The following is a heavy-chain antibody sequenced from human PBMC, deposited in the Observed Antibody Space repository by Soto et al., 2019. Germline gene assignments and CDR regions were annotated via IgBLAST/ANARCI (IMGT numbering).Heavy chain of an antibody. CDR2: ISSNGGST. J-gene: IGHJ6*03. V-gene: IGHV3-64*01. CDR1: GFTFSSYA. D-gene: IGHD6-13*01. CDR3: ARGLYSSSWVPYYYYYMDV. Sequence: SLRLSCAASGFTFSSYAMHWVRQAPGKGLEYVSAISSNGGSTYYANSVKGRFTISRDNSKNTLYLQMGSLRAEDMAVYYCARGLYSSSWVPYYYYYMDVWGKGTTVTVSS.